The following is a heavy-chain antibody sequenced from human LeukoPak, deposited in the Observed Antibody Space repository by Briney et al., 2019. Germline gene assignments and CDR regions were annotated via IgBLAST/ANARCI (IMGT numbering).Heavy chain of an antibody. D-gene: IGHD3-3*01. CDR1: GYTFTSYA. J-gene: IGHJ4*02. V-gene: IGHV1-3*01. Sequence: ASVKVSCKASGYTFTSYAMHWVRQAPGQRLEWMGWINAGNGNTKYSQKFQGRVTITRDTSASTAYMELSSLGSEDTAVYHCARAPLVDIMVEYYFDYWGQGTLVTVSS. CDR3: ARAPLVDIMVEYYFDY. CDR2: INAGNGNT.